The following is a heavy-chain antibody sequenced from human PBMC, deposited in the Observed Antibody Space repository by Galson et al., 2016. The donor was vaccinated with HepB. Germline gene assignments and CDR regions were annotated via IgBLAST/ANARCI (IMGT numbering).Heavy chain of an antibody. J-gene: IGHJ3*02. D-gene: IGHD3-22*01. Sequence: SLRLSCAASGFTFSSYGMHWVRQAPGKGLEWVAVISYDGSNKYYADSVKGRFTISSDNSKNTLYLQMNSLRAEDTAIYYCAKDNGLFRFDIWGQGTMVTVSS. CDR2: ISYDGSNK. CDR3: AKDNGLFRFDI. V-gene: IGHV3-30*18. CDR1: GFTFSSYG.